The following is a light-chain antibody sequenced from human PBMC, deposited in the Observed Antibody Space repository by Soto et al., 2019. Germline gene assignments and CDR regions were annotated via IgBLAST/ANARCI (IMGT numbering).Light chain of an antibody. CDR3: QQYDNWPIT. J-gene: IGKJ5*01. CDR2: GAS. Sequence: EIVMTQSPATLSVSPGETTRLSCRASQSINSDVAWYQQKVGQTPRLLIHGASTRATGIAARFSGSGSGTEFTLTISSLQSEDFAVYYCQQYDNWPITFGQGTRLEIK. V-gene: IGKV3D-15*01. CDR1: QSINSD.